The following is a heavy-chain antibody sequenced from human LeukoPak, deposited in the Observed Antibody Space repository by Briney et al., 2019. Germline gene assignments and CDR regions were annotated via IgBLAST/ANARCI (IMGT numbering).Heavy chain of an antibody. CDR1: GFTFSNAW. J-gene: IGHJ4*02. CDR2: IKSKTDGGTT. Sequence: PGGSLRLSCAASGFTFSNAWMSWVRQAPGKGLEWVGRIKSKTDGGTTDYAAPVKGRFTISRDDSKNTLYLQMNSLKTEDTAVYYRTTDIPITMIVVVPFYWGQGTLVTVSS. CDR3: TTDIPITMIVVVPFY. V-gene: IGHV3-15*01. D-gene: IGHD3-22*01.